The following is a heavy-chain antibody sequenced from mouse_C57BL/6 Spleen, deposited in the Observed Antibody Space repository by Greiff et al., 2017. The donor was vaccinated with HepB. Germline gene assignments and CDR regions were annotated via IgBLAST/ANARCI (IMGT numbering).Heavy chain of an antibody. V-gene: IGHV1-54*01. CDR3: ARRGSSLYYFDY. J-gene: IGHJ2*01. CDR1: GYAFTNYL. CDR2: INPGSGGT. Sequence: VQLLQSGAELVRPGTSVKVSCKASGYAFTNYLIEWVKQRPGQGLEWIGVINPGSGGTNYNEKFKGKATLTADKSSSTAYMQLSSLTSEDSAVYFCARRGSSLYYFDYWGQGTTLTVSS. D-gene: IGHD1-1*01.